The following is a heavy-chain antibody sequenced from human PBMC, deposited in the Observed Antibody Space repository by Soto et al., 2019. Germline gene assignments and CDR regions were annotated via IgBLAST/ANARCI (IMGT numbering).Heavy chain of an antibody. CDR1: GFTFSSYS. Sequence: PGGSLRLSCAASGFTFSSYSMNWVRQAPGKGLEWVSYISSSSSTIYYADSVKGRFTISRDNAKNSLYLQMNSLRAEDTAVYYCAPGYDPYYMDVWGKGTTVTVSS. J-gene: IGHJ6*03. CDR3: APGYDPYYMDV. V-gene: IGHV3-48*01. D-gene: IGHD5-12*01. CDR2: ISSSSSTI.